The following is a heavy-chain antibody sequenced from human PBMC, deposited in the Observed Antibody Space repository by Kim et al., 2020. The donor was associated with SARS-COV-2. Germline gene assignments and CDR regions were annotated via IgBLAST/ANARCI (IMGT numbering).Heavy chain of an antibody. V-gene: IGHV4-39*01. D-gene: IGHD1-26*01. CDR1: GGSISSSSYY. J-gene: IGHJ4*02. CDR2: IYYSGST. Sequence: SETLSLTCTVSGGSISSSSYYWGWIRQPPGKGLEWIGSIYYSGSTYYNPSLKSRVTISVDTSKNQFSLKLSSVTAADTAVYYCARQGGDEWEPIPGNYYFDYWGQGTLVTVSS. CDR3: ARQGGDEWEPIPGNYYFDY.